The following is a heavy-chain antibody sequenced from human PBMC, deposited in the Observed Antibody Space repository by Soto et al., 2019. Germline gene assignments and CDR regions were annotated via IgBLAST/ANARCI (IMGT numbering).Heavy chain of an antibody. J-gene: IGHJ6*02. CDR2: IQYNGYS. V-gene: IGHV4-59*08. CDR1: GGSITNYY. Sequence: QVQLQESGPGLVKPSETLSLTCTVSGGSITNYYCSWFRQPPGEGLEWIGYIQYNGYSAYNLSLKXXVPXSMDTSKTQFSLMLESVTATDTAVYYCARHGFGSLHGLVDVWGQGTTVIVSS. CDR3: ARHGFGSLHGLVDV. D-gene: IGHD3-10*01.